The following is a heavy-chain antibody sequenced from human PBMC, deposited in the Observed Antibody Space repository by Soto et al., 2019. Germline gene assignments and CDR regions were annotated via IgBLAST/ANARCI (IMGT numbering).Heavy chain of an antibody. Sequence: EVYLVESGGDVVQPGGSLRLSCAASGFTFDDHNIHWVRQAPGKGLQWVCLISWDGDTTYYTDSVKGRFTVSRDNSKNSVYLQMDALTPDDTAFYYCASSQGDYWGQGTLVTVSS. CDR2: ISWDGDTT. CDR1: GFTFDDHN. J-gene: IGHJ4*02. V-gene: IGHV3-43*01. CDR3: ASSQGDY.